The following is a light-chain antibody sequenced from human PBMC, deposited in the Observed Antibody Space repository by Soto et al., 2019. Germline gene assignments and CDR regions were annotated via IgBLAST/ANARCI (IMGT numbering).Light chain of an antibody. CDR3: QQYGTSPLT. CDR1: QSLSSRY. Sequence: EIVLTQSPGTLSLSPGERVTLSCRASQSLSSRYLACYQQNAGRAPRLLISGASTRATGIPDRFSGSGSGTDFTLTISRLVPEDFAVYYCQQYGTSPLTFGGGTKV. J-gene: IGKJ4*01. CDR2: GAS. V-gene: IGKV3-20*01.